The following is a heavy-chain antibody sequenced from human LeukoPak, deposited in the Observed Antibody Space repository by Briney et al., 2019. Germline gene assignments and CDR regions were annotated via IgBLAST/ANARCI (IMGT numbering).Heavy chain of an antibody. CDR3: ATGGVLLWFGVYGMDV. Sequence: ASVKVSCKASGYTFTGYYMHWVRQAPGQGLEWMGWINPNSGGTNYAQTFQGRVTMTRDTSISTAYMELSRLRSDDTAVYYCATGGVLLWFGVYGMDVWGQGTTVTVSS. CDR2: INPNSGGT. CDR1: GYTFTGYY. V-gene: IGHV1-2*02. J-gene: IGHJ6*02. D-gene: IGHD3-10*01.